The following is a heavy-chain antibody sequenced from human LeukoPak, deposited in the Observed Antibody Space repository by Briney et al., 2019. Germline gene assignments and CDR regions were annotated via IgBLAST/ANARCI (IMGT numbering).Heavy chain of an antibody. CDR2: IKEDGTAN. CDR1: GFTFRHFW. CDR3: VRGGWELDY. V-gene: IGHV3-7*01. J-gene: IGHJ4*02. Sequence: GGSLRPSCAASGFTFRHFWMAWVRQAPGKGLEWVAHIKEDGTANYYVDSVKGRFTISKDDGKNSLYLQMNSLRVEDTAVYYCVRGGWELDYWGQGTLVTVSS. D-gene: IGHD4-23*01.